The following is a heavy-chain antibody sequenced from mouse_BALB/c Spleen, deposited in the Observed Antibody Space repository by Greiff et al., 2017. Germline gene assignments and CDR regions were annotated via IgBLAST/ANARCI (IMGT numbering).Heavy chain of an antibody. J-gene: IGHJ3*01. CDR1: GFNIKDTY. D-gene: IGHD3-2*01. Sequence: VQLQQSGAELVKPGASVKLSCTASGFNIKDTYMHWVKQRPEQGLEWIGRIDPANGNTKYDPKFQGKATITADTSSNTAYLQLSSLTSEDSAVYYCASGTARATFAYWGQGTLVTVSA. CDR2: IDPANGNT. V-gene: IGHV14-3*02. CDR3: ASGTARATFAY.